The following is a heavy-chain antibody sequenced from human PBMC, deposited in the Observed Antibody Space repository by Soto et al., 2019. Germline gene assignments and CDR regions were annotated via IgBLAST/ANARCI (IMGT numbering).Heavy chain of an antibody. CDR2: INSDGGRT. J-gene: IGHJ5*02. CDR1: GFTFSSYP. CDR3: AREDDYLNWSEP. Sequence: GGSLRLSCAASGFTFSSYPMHWVRQAPGKGLEYLSSINSDGGRTYYANSVKGRFTISRDNAKNSLYLQMKSLRAEDTAVYYCAREDDYLNWSEPWGQGTLVTVSS. V-gene: IGHV3-64*01. D-gene: IGHD4-17*01.